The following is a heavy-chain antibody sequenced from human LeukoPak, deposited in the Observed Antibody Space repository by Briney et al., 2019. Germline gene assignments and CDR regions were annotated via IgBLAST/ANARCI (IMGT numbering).Heavy chain of an antibody. CDR1: GGSISSYY. Sequence: SETLSLTCTVSGGSISSYYWSWIRQPPGKGLEWIGYIYYSGGTNYNPPLKSRVTISVDTSKNQFSLKLSSVTAADTAVYYCARLAVAAPGAFDIWGQGTMVTVSS. V-gene: IGHV4-59*01. J-gene: IGHJ3*02. CDR3: ARLAVAAPGAFDI. D-gene: IGHD6-19*01. CDR2: IYYSGGT.